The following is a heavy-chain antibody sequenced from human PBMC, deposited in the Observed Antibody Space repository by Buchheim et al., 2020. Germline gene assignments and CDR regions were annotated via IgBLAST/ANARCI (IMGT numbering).Heavy chain of an antibody. CDR3: AREAVVPATTGYYYYYYGMDV. J-gene: IGHJ6*02. Sequence: QVQLVQSGAEVKKPGASVKVSCKASGYTFTGYYMHWVRQAPGQGLEWMGWINPNSGGTNYAQKFQGWVTMHRDPSIRTAYRELSRLRSDDTAAYYCAREAVVPATTGYYYYYYGMDVWGQETT. CDR1: GYTFTGYY. CDR2: INPNSGGT. V-gene: IGHV1-2*04. D-gene: IGHD2-2*01.